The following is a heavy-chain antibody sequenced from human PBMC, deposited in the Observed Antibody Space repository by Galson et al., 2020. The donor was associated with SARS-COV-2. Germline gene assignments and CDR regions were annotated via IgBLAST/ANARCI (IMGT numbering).Heavy chain of an antibody. D-gene: IGHD3-22*01. CDR2: ITSSGTI. J-gene: IGHJ4*02. V-gene: IGHV4-34*01. Sequence: SQASEPLSLTCAVYGGSFSGYYWGWIRQSPGQGLEWIGAITSSGTINNSPSLKSRVTISRDTSRNQFSLRLKSVTAADTAMYFCARGKRDVSMILMIATAASYYFDFWGQGSLVIVSS. CDR1: GGSFSGYY. CDR3: ARGKRDVSMILMIATAASYYFDF.